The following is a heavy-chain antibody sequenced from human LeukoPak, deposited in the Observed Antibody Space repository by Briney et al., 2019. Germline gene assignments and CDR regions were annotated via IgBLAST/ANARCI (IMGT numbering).Heavy chain of an antibody. CDR3: TTSYYDSSGFRA. CDR1: GLIFSSYV. D-gene: IGHD3-22*01. V-gene: IGHV3-15*01. CDR2: IKSKTDGGTI. Sequence: PGGSLRLSCAASGLIFSSYVMSWVRQAPGKGLEWVGRIKSKTDGGTIDYAAPVKGRSTISRDDSKNTVYLLMNSLKIEDTAVYYCTTSYYDSSGFRAWGQGTLVTVSS. J-gene: IGHJ4*02.